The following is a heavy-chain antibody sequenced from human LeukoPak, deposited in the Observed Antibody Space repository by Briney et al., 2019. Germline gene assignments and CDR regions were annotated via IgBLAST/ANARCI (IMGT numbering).Heavy chain of an antibody. V-gene: IGHV1-69*05. D-gene: IGHD3-3*01. Sequence: ASVKVSCKASGGTFSSYAISWVRQAPGQGLEWMGGSIPIFGTANYAQKFQGRVTITTDESTSTTYMELSSLRSEDTAVYYCATLTPWSGDDGGDLDYWGQGTLVTVSS. CDR3: ATLTPWSGDDGGDLDY. J-gene: IGHJ4*02. CDR1: GGTFSSYA. CDR2: SIPIFGTA.